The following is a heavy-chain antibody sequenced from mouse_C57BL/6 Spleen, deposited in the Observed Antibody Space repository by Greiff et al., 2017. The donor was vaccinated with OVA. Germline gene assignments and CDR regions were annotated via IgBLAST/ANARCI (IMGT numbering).Heavy chain of an antibody. CDR2: IYPSDSET. CDR1: GYTFTSYW. J-gene: IGHJ4*01. D-gene: IGHD2-3*01. V-gene: IGHV1-61*01. Sequence: QVQLKQPGAELVRPGSSVKLSCKASGYTFTSYWMDWVKQRPGQGLEWIGNIYPSDSETHYNQKFKDKATLTVDKSSSTAYMQLSSLTSEDSAVYYCARDGLLRAMDYWGQGTSVTVSS. CDR3: ARDGLLRAMDY.